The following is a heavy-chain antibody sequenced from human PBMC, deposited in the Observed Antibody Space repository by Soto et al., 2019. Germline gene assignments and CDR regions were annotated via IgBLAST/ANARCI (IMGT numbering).Heavy chain of an antibody. CDR2: ISYDGSNK. CDR1: GFTFSSYG. Sequence: QVQLVESGGGVVQPGRSLRLSCAASGFTFSSYGMHWVRQAPGKGLEWVAVISYDGSNKYYADSVKGRFTISRDNSRHTLYLQMNSLRAEDTAVYYCAKETYSGPLDYWCQGTLVTVSS. D-gene: IGHD2-15*01. CDR3: AKETYSGPLDY. J-gene: IGHJ4*02. V-gene: IGHV3-30*18.